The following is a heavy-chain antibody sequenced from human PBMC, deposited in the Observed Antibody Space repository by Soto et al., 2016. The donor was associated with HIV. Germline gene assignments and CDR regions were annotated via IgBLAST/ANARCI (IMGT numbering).Heavy chain of an antibody. D-gene: IGHD6-19*01. CDR2: IRSKANSYAT. CDR3: TRGSSSGSDY. J-gene: IGHJ4*02. V-gene: IGHV3-73*01. CDR1: GFTFSGSA. Sequence: EVQLVESGGGLVQPGGSLKLSCAASGFTFSGSAMHWVRQASGKGLEWVGRIRSKANSYATAYAASVKGRFTISRDDSKNTAYLQMNSLKTEDTAVYYCTRGSSSGSDYWGQGTLVTVSS.